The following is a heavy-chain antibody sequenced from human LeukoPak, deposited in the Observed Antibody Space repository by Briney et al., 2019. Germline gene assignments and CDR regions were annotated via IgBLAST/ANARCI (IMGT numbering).Heavy chain of an antibody. CDR2: FSGSGGSK. Sequence: GGSLRLSLQASGSTFSSFAMAGSPKPPGKGWEWVSAFSGSGGSKYYADSVKGRFTISRDNSKNPLDLQMNSLRAEDTAVYYCAKEAAYGDYGVGESDYWGRGTLVTVSS. CDR3: AKEAAYGDYGVGESDY. J-gene: IGHJ4*02. V-gene: IGHV3-23*01. CDR1: GSTFSSFA. D-gene: IGHD4-17*01.